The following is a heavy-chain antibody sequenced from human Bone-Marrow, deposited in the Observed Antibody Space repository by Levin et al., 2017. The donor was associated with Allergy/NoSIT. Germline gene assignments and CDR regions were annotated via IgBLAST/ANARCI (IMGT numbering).Heavy chain of an antibody. CDR1: GFSFSSYA. V-gene: IGHV3-23*05. D-gene: IGHD3-10*01. CDR2: IHNSSRST. CDR3: AKDLLYFYGSGSYDF. J-gene: IGHJ4*02. Sequence: GGSLRLSCAASGFSFSSYAMSWVRQAPGKGLEWVASIHNSSRSTHYADSVKGRFTISRDNSKNRLSLRMYSLRAEDTAVYYCAKDLLYFYGSGSYDFWGQGTLVTVSS.